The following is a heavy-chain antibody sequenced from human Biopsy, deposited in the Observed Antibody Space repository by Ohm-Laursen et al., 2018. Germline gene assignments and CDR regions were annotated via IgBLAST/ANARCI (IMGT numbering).Heavy chain of an antibody. D-gene: IGHD4-17*01. Sequence: SLRLSCTASGFSFDDNGMHWVWQGPGKGLEWVSGINWNSGSVGYADSVKGRFSISRDNAKNSLYLQMNSLRVENTALYYCAKDALSTVTYAFDMWGQGTTVTV. CDR2: INWNSGSV. V-gene: IGHV3-9*01. CDR3: AKDALSTVTYAFDM. CDR1: GFSFDDNG. J-gene: IGHJ3*02.